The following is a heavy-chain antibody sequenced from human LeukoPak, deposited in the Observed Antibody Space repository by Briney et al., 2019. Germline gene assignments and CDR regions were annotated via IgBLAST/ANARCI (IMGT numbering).Heavy chain of an antibody. Sequence: PSEILSLTCTVSGYSIGSGYYWGWIRQPPGKGLEWIGSIYHSGSTYYNPSLKSRVTISVDTSKNQFSLKLSSVTAADTAMYYCARSIPTFGTAVAGYHFFDYWGQGTLVTVSS. CDR2: IYHSGST. J-gene: IGHJ4*02. D-gene: IGHD6-19*01. CDR3: ARSIPTFGTAVAGYHFFDY. CDR1: GYSIGSGYY. V-gene: IGHV4-38-2*02.